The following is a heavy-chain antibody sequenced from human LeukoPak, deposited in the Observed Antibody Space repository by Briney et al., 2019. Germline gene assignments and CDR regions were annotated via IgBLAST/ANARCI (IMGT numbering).Heavy chain of an antibody. Sequence: PGGSLRLSCAASGFTFSNYAMNWVRQAPGRGLEWVSAISGSGYSTYYADSVKGRFTISRDNSKNTLHLQMNSLRAEDTAVYYCARDYGDYGRPLLFVYWGQGTLVTVSS. D-gene: IGHD4-17*01. CDR1: GFTFSNYA. CDR2: ISGSGYST. J-gene: IGHJ4*02. CDR3: ARDYGDYGRPLLFVY. V-gene: IGHV3-23*01.